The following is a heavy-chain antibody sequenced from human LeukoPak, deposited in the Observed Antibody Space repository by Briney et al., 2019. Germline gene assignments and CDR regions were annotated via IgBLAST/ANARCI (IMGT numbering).Heavy chain of an antibody. CDR1: GFTFSSYW. V-gene: IGHV3-7*01. D-gene: IGHD5/OR15-5a*01. J-gene: IGHJ5*02. CDR2: IGEDGSEK. Sequence: GGSLRLSCAASGFTFSSYWMTWVRQAPGKGLEWVANIGEDGSEKYYVDSVKGRFTISRDNAKNSLYLQVNSLRAEDTAVYYCVREVASTYNWFDPWGQGTLVTVSS. CDR3: VREVASTYNWFDP.